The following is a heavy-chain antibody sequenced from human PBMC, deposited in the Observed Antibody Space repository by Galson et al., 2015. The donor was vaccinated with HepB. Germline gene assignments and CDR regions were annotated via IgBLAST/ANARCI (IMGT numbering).Heavy chain of an antibody. CDR2: ISYDGGNK. CDR3: AKELLRLGELRSLGG. Sequence: SLRLSCAASGFTFSSYGMHWVRQAPGKGLEWVAVISYDGGNKYYADSVKGRFTISRDNSKNTLYLQMNSLRAEDTAVYYCAKELLRLGELRSLGGWGQGTLVTVSS. D-gene: IGHD3-16*01. V-gene: IGHV3-30*18. J-gene: IGHJ4*02. CDR1: GFTFSSYG.